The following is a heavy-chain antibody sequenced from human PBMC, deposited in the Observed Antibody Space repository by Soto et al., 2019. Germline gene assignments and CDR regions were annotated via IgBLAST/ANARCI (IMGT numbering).Heavy chain of an antibody. CDR1: GYTFRNYG. CDR2: ISPFNGNI. Sequence: ASVKVSCKASGYTFRNYGISWVRQAPGQGLEWMGWISPFNGNIKYGQKFQGRVTMTTDTSTSIAYMELTSLRSDDTAVYYCAKEEDSQTLDYWGQGTLVTVSS. CDR3: AKEEDSQTLDY. J-gene: IGHJ4*02. V-gene: IGHV1-18*01.